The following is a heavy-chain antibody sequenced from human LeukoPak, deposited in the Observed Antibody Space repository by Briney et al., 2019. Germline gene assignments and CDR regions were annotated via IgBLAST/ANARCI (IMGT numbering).Heavy chain of an antibody. J-gene: IGHJ4*02. CDR3: ARLSTVTTSFDY. Sequence: PSETLSLTCTVSGGSISNYYWNWIRQPAGKGLEWIGRIYTSGRTYYNPSLKSRVSMSVDTSKNQFSLKLSSVTAADTAVYYCARLSTVTTSFDYWGQGTLVTVSS. CDR2: IYTSGRT. CDR1: GGSISNYY. V-gene: IGHV4-4*07. D-gene: IGHD4-11*01.